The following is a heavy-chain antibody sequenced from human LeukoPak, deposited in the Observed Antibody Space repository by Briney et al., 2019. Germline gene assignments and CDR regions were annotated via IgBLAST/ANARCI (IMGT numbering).Heavy chain of an antibody. CDR2: ISYDGSNE. CDR3: ARTRNRLDY. D-gene: IGHD1-14*01. J-gene: IGHJ4*02. CDR1: GFTFSSYG. Sequence: GRSLRLSCAASGFTFSSYGMHWVRQAPGKGLEWLAFISYDGSNEYYADSVKGRFTISRDNSKSTLYLQMISLRAEDTAVYNCARTRNRLDYWGQGTLVTVSS. V-gene: IGHV3-30*19.